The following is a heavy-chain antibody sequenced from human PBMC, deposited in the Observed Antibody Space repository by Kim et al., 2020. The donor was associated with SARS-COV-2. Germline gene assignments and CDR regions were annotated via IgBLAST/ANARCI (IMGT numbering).Heavy chain of an antibody. Sequence: GGSLRLSCAASGFTFSSYGMHWVRQAPGKGLEWVAVIWYDGSNKYYADSVKGRFTISRDNSKNTLYLQMNSLRAEDTAVYYCARDQLPLYYYDSSGYYYPYPTGQGALFTVSS. V-gene: IGHV3-33*01. CDR1: GFTFSSYG. CDR3: ARDQLPLYYYDSSGYYYPYP. CDR2: IWYDGSNK. J-gene: IGHJ5*02. D-gene: IGHD3-22*01.